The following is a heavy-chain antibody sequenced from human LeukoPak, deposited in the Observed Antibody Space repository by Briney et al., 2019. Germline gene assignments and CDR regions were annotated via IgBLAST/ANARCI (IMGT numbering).Heavy chain of an antibody. CDR1: GFTFSSYA. Sequence: GSLRLSCAASGFTFSSYAMSWVRQAPGKGLEWVSAISGSGGSTYYADSVEGRFTISRDNSKNTLYLQMNSLRAEDTAVYYCAKTVDSSGYYYDYCGQGTLVTVSS. D-gene: IGHD3-22*01. V-gene: IGHV3-23*01. CDR2: ISGSGGST. J-gene: IGHJ4*01. CDR3: AKTVDSSGYYYDY.